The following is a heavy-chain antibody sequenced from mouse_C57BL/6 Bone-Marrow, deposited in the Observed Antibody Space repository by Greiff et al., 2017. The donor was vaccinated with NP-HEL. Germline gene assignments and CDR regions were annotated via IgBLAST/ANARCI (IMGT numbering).Heavy chain of an antibody. CDR3: GRGGIDVEAY. CDR1: GYAFSSSW. V-gene: IGHV1-82*01. J-gene: IGHJ3*01. D-gene: IGHD1-1*02. CDR2: IYPGDGDT. Sequence: QVQLQQSGPELVKPGASVKISCKASGYAFSSSWMNWVKQRPGKGLEWIGRIYPGDGDTNYNGKFKGKATLTADKSSSTAYMQLSSLTSEDSAVYFCGRGGIDVEAYWGQGTLVTVSA.